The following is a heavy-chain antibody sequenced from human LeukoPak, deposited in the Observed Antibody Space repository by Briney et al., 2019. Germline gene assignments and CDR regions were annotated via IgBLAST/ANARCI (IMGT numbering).Heavy chain of an antibody. CDR2: IIPILGIA. V-gene: IGHV1-69*04. CDR1: GGTFSSYA. Sequence: SVKVSCKASGGTFSSYAISWVRQAPGQGLEWMGRIIPILGIAYYAQKLKGRVTITADKSTSTAYMALSSLRSEDTGVYYCAENSGTYFDYWGEGTLVTVSS. D-gene: IGHD6-19*01. J-gene: IGHJ4*02. CDR3: AENSGTYFDY.